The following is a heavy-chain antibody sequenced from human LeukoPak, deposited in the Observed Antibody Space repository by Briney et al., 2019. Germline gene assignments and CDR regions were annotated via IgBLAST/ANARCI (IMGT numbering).Heavy chain of an antibody. V-gene: IGHV3-49*04. CDR2: IRSKAYGGTT. D-gene: IGHD3-10*01. J-gene: IGHJ4*02. CDR3: TRDSSGVYYGSESPGDY. CDR1: GFTFSSYW. Sequence: GGSLRLSCAASGFTFSSYWMSWVRQAPGKGLEWVGFIRSKAYGGTTEYAASVKGRFTISRDDSKSIAYLQMNSLKTEDTAIYYCTRDSSGVYYGSESPGDYWGQGTLVTVSS.